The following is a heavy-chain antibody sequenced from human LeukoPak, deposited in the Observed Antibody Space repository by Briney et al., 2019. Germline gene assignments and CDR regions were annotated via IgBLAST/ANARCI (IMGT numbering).Heavy chain of an antibody. CDR3: ARLSDYYGSGDY. V-gene: IGHV4-61*02. CDR2: IYTSGST. D-gene: IGHD3-10*01. CDR1: GGSISSGSYY. Sequence: SETLSLTCTVSGGSISSGSYYWSWIRQPAGKGLEWIGRIYTSGSTNYNPSLKSRVTMSVDTSKNQFSLKLSSVTAADTAVYYCARLSDYYGSGDYWGQGTLVTVSS. J-gene: IGHJ4*02.